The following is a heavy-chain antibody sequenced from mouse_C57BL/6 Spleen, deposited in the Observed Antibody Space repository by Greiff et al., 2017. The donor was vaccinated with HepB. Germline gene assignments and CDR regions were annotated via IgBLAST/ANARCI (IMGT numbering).Heavy chain of an antibody. V-gene: IGHV3-6*01. CDR3: ARYYGSSYTYWYFDV. Sequence: EVQRVESGPGLVKPSQSLSLTCSVTGYSITSGYYWNWIRQFPGNKLEWMGYISYDGSNNYNPSLKNRISITRDTSKNQFFLKLNSVTTEDTATYYCARYYGSSYTYWYFDVWGTGTTVTVSS. D-gene: IGHD1-1*01. J-gene: IGHJ1*03. CDR1: GYSITSGYY. CDR2: ISYDGSN.